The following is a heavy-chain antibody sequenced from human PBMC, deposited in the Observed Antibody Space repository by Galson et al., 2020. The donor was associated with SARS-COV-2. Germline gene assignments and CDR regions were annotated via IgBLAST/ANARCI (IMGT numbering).Heavy chain of an antibody. CDR1: GGTFSSYT. CDR2: IIPILGIE. V-gene: IGHV1-69*02. J-gene: IGHJ4*02. Sequence: SVKVSCKASGGTFSSYTISWVRQAPGQGLEWMGRIIPILGIENYAQKFQGRVTITADKSTSTAYMELSSLRSEDTAVYYCARKNYYDSSGPYYFDYWGQGTLVTVSS. CDR3: ARKNYYDSSGPYYFDY. D-gene: IGHD3-22*01.